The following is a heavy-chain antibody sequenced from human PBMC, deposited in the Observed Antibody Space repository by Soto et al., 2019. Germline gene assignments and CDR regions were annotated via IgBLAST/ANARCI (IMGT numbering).Heavy chain of an antibody. V-gene: IGHV1-3*01. CDR3: ALGELDY. CDR1: RYNFSAYA. Sequence: XSVKDSCKASRYNFSAYAIHWVRQAPGQXXXXXXWXXXGDXXLRXXXXXXXRXXXNXXXSESTDYMELRSLTSEDTALYYCALGELDYWGQGTLVNVSS. CDR2: XXXGDXXL. D-gene: IGHD3-16*01. J-gene: IGHJ4*02.